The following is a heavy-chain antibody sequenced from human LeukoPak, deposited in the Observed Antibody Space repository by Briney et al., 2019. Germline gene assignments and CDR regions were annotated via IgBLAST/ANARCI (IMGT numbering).Heavy chain of an antibody. V-gene: IGHV4-59*01. Sequence: SVTLSLTCTVSGGSISSYYWSWIRQPPGKGLEWIGYIYYSGSTNYNPSLKSRVTISVDTSKNQFSLKLSSVTAADTAVYYCARSTLYYFDYWGQGTLVTVSS. CDR2: IYYSGST. D-gene: IGHD3-16*01. CDR1: GGSISSYY. J-gene: IGHJ4*02. CDR3: ARSTLYYFDY.